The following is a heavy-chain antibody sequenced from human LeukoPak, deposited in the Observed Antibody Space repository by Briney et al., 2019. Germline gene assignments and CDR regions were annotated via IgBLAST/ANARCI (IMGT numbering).Heavy chain of an antibody. Sequence: GGSLRLSCAASGFTFSSYAMSWVRQALGKGLEWVSGISGSGGSTYYADSVKGRFTISRDNSKNTLYLQMNSLRAEDTAGYYCAKDYDYGGVNWLDPWGQGTLVIASS. CDR1: GFTFSSYA. CDR3: AKDYDYGGVNWLDP. CDR2: ISGSGGST. V-gene: IGHV3-23*01. J-gene: IGHJ5*02. D-gene: IGHD4-23*01.